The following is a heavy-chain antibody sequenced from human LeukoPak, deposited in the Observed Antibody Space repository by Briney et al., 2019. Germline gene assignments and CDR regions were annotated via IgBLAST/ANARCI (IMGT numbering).Heavy chain of an antibody. D-gene: IGHD3-9*01. CDR1: GFTFSSYW. Sequence: GGSLRLSCAGSGFTFSSYWMSWVRQAPGKGLEWVANIKRDGSEKYYVDSVKGRFTISRDNARNSLYLQMNSLRAEDTALYYCAKDGPSNYDILTGSGYYFDYWGQGTLVTVSS. V-gene: IGHV3-7*03. J-gene: IGHJ4*02. CDR3: AKDGPSNYDILTGSGYYFDY. CDR2: IKRDGSEK.